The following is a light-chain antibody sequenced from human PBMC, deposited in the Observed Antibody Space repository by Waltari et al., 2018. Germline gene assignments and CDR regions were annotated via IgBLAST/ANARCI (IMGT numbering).Light chain of an antibody. J-gene: IGKJ1*01. CDR2: AAS. Sequence: EIVLTQSPGTLSLSPGERATLSCRASQSVGRTLAWYQQKPGQAPRLLIYAASNRATGIPDRFSGRGAGTDFSLTISRLEPEDFAVYYCQHYVRLPATFGQGTKVAIK. V-gene: IGKV3-20*01. CDR1: QSVGRT. CDR3: QHYVRLPAT.